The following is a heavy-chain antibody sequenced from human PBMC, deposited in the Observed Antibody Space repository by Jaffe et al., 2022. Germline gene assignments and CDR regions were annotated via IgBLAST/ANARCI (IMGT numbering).Heavy chain of an antibody. CDR2: IKQDGSEK. CDR1: GFTFSSYW. D-gene: IGHD3-3*01. J-gene: IGHJ5*02. CDR3: ARDTKIRLRFSNWFDP. V-gene: IGHV3-7*01. Sequence: EVQLVESGGGLVQPGGSLRLSCAASGFTFSSYWMSWVRQAPGKGLEWVANIKQDGSEKYYVDSVKGRFTISRDNAKNSLYLQMNSLRAEDTAVYYCARDTKIRLRFSNWFDPWGQGTLVTVSS.